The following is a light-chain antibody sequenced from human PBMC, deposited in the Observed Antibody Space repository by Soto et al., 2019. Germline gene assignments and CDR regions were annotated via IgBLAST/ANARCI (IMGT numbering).Light chain of an antibody. V-gene: IGKV1-33*01. CDR2: DAS. Sequence: DIQMTQSPSSLSASVGDRVTITCQASQDISNYLNWYQQKPGKAPKLLIYDASNLETGVPSRFSGSGSRTDFTFTISSLQPEDIATYYCQQYDNLPYTFGQGTKLAIK. J-gene: IGKJ2*01. CDR3: QQYDNLPYT. CDR1: QDISNY.